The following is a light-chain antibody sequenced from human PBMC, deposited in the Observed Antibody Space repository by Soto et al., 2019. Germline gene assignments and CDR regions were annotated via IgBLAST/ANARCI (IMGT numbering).Light chain of an antibody. V-gene: IGKV1-5*03. Sequence: DIQMTQSPSTLSASVGDRVTITCRASQSISSWLAWYQQKPGKAPKLLIYKASSLESGVPSRFRGSRSGTEFTLTISSLQPDDFATYYCQQYNSYTYTFGQGTKLEIK. CDR2: KAS. CDR1: QSISSW. CDR3: QQYNSYTYT. J-gene: IGKJ2*01.